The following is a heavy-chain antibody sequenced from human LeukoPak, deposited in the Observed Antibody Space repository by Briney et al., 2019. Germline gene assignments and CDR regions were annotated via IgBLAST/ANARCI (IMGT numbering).Heavy chain of an antibody. D-gene: IGHD1-7*01. CDR2: INPISGSA. J-gene: IGHJ1*01. Sequence: ASVKVSCKSSGYTFTSNHMHWVRQAPGQGLEWMGIINPISGSAGYAEKFQGRVRMTRDTSTNTLYMELSSLRSEDTALYYCARGHSFELDYWGEGTVVTVSS. V-gene: IGHV1-46*01. CDR3: ARGHSFELDY. CDR1: GYTFTSNH.